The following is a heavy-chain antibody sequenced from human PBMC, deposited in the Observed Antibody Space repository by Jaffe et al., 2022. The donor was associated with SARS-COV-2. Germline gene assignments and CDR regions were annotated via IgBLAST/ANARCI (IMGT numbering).Heavy chain of an antibody. V-gene: IGHV3-23*04. CDR3: AAKGMVRGVISGFKH. CDR1: GFTFSSYA. J-gene: IGHJ1*01. Sequence: EVQLVESGGGLVQPGGSLRLSCAASGFTFSSYAMSWVRQAPGKGLEWVSAISGSGGSGSGGNTYYADSVKGRFTISRDNSKNTLYLQMNSLRDEDTAVYYCAAKGMVRGVISGFKHWGQGTLVTVSS. CDR2: ISGSGGSGSGGNT. D-gene: IGHD3-10*01.